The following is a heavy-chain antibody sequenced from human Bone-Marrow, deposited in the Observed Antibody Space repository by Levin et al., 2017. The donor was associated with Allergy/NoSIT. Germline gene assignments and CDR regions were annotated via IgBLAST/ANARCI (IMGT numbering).Heavy chain of an antibody. CDR2: ISSSTNYI. V-gene: IGHV3-21*06. CDR3: ARDAPQTDYGDYDRETSYYYHGMDV. CDR1: GFTFSLYT. D-gene: IGHD4-17*01. J-gene: IGHJ6*02. Sequence: GGSLRLSCVGSGFTFSLYTINWVRQAPGKGLEWVSSISSSTNYIYYADSVKGRFTISRDNAKNSVFLQMSSLRAGDTAIYYCARDAPQTDYGDYDRETSYYYHGMDVWGQGTTVTISS.